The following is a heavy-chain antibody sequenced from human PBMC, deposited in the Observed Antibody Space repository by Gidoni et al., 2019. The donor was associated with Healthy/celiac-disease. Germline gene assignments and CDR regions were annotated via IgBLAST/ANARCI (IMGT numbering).Heavy chain of an antibody. Sequence: QVQLVESGGGVVQPGRSLRLSCSASGFTFSAYGLHWVRQAPGTGLGWVAVISYDGSNKYYADSVKGRFTISRDNSKNTLYLQMNSLRAEDTAVYYCAKDSHGIITMIVVVPSYFDYWGQGTLVTVSS. CDR2: ISYDGSNK. CDR3: AKDSHGIITMIVVVPSYFDY. V-gene: IGHV3-30*18. J-gene: IGHJ4*02. D-gene: IGHD3-22*01. CDR1: GFTFSAYG.